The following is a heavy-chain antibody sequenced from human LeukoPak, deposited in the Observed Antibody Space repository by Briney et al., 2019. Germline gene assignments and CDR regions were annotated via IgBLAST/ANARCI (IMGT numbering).Heavy chain of an antibody. CDR3: ARDHGMYYFDY. CDR1: GFTVSSNY. V-gene: IGHV3-53*01. Sequence: GGSPRLSCAVFGFTVSSNYMSWVRQAPGKGVEWVSEIYSDGSTYYAASVKGRFSISRHNSRNTVYLQMNSLRAEDTAVYYCARDHGMYYFDYWGQGTLVTVSS. CDR2: IYSDGST. J-gene: IGHJ4*02. D-gene: IGHD1-26*01.